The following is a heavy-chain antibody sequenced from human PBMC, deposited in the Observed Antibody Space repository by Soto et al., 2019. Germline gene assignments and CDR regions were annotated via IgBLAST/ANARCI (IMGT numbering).Heavy chain of an antibody. V-gene: IGHV1-69*13. CDR1: GGTFSSYA. CDR2: IIPIFGTA. Sequence: ASVKVSCKASGGTFSSYAISWVRQAPGQGLEWMGGIIPIFGTANYAQKFQGRVTITADESTSTAYMELSSLRSEDTAVYYCASPRDIAAWYYYYGMDVWGQGTTVTVSS. CDR3: ASPRDIAAWYYYYGMDV. D-gene: IGHD6-6*01. J-gene: IGHJ6*02.